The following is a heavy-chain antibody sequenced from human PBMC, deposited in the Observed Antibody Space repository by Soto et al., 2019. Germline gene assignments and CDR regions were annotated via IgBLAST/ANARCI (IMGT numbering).Heavy chain of an antibody. V-gene: IGHV2-5*02. CDR2: IYWDDAK. CDR1: GFSLSASGVG. J-gene: IGHJ4*02. CDR3: AHKGGGDRILDY. D-gene: IGHD3-16*01. Sequence: QITLKESGPTLVKPTQTLTLTCTFSGFSLSASGVGVGWIRQPPGKALEWLAIIYWDDAKHYSPSLKSSLTITKDTCKNQGVLTMTNMDPVDTAPYYCAHKGGGDRILDYWGQGTLVTVSS.